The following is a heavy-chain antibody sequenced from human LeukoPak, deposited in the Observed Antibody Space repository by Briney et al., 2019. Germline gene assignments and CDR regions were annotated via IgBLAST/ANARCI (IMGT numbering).Heavy chain of an antibody. J-gene: IGHJ4*02. CDR1: GFTFSTYA. CDR2: ISYDGRQN. V-gene: IGHV3-30*04. D-gene: IGHD6-19*01. CDR3: AREELAVAGTGFDY. Sequence: GGSLRLSCAASGFTFSTYAMNWVRQAPGKGLEWVAVISYDGRQNYYADSVKGRFTISRDNSKNTLYLQMNSLRAEDTAVYYCAREELAVAGTGFDYWGQGTLVTVSS.